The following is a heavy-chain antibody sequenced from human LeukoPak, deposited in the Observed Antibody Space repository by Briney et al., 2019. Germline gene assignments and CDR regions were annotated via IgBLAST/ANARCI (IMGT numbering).Heavy chain of an antibody. CDR2: INHSGST. D-gene: IGHD3-3*01. V-gene: IGHV4-34*01. CDR1: GGSFRGYY. J-gene: IGHJ6*03. CDR3: ARGSGSGSYDFWSGYCSRPLSSYYMDV. Sequence: LGTLSLTCAVYGGSFRGYYWSWVRQPPGKGLEWSGEINHSGSTNYNPSLKSRVTISVDTSKNQFSLKLSSVTAADTAVYYCARGSGSGSYDFWSGYCSRPLSSYYMDVWGKGTTVTVSS.